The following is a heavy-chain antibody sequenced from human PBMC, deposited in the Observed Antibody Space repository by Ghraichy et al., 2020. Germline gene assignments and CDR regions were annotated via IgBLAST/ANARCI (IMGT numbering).Heavy chain of an antibody. CDR3: ARHRVTEPTVLPVFFYY. D-gene: IGHD1-26*01. CDR1: GASIRSSGYY. CDR2: IYHSGTT. J-gene: IGHJ4*02. Sequence: SETLSLTCSVSGASIRSSGYYWGWIRQPPGKGLEWIGSIYHSGTTYYNPSLKSRVTISVDTSKSQFSLNLNSLTAADTAVYYCARHRVTEPTVLPVFFYYWGQGTLVTVSS. V-gene: IGHV4-39*01.